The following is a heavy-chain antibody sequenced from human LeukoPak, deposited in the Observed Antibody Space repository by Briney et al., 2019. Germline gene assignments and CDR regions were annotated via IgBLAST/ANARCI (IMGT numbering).Heavy chain of an antibody. V-gene: IGHV1-2*02. J-gene: IGHJ3*02. CDR2: INPNSGDT. D-gene: IGHD3-3*01. Sequence: ASVKVSCKASGYTFTDYYIHWVRQAPGQGLEWMGWINPNSGDTNYAQKFQGRVTMTRDTSISTAYLELSSLRSEDTAVYYCARGKRNGWSGYPSDAFDIWGQGTMVTVSS. CDR3: ARGKRNGWSGYPSDAFDI. CDR1: GYTFTDYY.